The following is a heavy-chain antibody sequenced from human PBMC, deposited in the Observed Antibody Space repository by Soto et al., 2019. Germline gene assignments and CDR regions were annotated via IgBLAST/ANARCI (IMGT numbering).Heavy chain of an antibody. Sequence: EVQLVESGGGLVQPGESLRLSCAASGFTFNTYWMHWVRQAPGKGLEWVSRINNDASSTNYADSVKGRFTISRDNAKNTLYLQMNSLRAEDTAVYYCARGGYCSGGICYSHDYYAMDVWGQGTTVTVSS. D-gene: IGHD2-15*01. J-gene: IGHJ6*02. CDR3: ARGGYCSGGICYSHDYYAMDV. CDR1: GFTFNTYW. CDR2: INNDASST. V-gene: IGHV3-74*01.